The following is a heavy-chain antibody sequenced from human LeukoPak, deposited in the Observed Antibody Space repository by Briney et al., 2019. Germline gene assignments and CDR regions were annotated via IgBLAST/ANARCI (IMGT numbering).Heavy chain of an antibody. D-gene: IGHD3-22*01. CDR2: ISAYNGNT. Sequence: ASVKVSCKASGGTFSSYAISWVRQAPGQGLEWMGWISAYNGNTNYAQKLQGRVTMTRDTSTSTAYMELKSLRSDDTAVYYCARERAYDSSGRILYYFDYWGQGTLVTVSS. CDR1: GGTFSSYA. V-gene: IGHV1-18*01. J-gene: IGHJ4*02. CDR3: ARERAYDSSGRILYYFDY.